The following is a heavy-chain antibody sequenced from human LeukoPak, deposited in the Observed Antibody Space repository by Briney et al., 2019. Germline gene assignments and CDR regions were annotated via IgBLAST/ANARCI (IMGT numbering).Heavy chain of an antibody. CDR1: GFTFSSYA. V-gene: IGHV3-30-3*01. J-gene: IGHJ4*02. CDR2: ISYDGSNK. D-gene: IGHD6-6*01. CDR3: ARDHVIAARRGDYFDY. Sequence: GGSLRLSCAASGFTFSSYAMHWVRQAPGKGLEWVAVISYDGSNKYYADSVKGRFTISRDNSKNTLYLQMNSLRAEDTAVYYCARDHVIAARRGDYFDYWGQGTLVTVSS.